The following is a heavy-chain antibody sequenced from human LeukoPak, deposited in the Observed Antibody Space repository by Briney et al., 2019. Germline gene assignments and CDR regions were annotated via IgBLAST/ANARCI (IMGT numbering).Heavy chain of an antibody. CDR1: GGSISSSSYY. D-gene: IGHD3-10*01. J-gene: IGHJ4*02. Sequence: SETLSLTCTVSGGSISSSSYYWGWIRQPPGKGPEWIGSIYYSGSTYYNPSLKSRVTISVDTSKNQFSLKLSSVTAADTAVYYCAGTMVRGVMSLVPFDYWGQGTLVTVSS. V-gene: IGHV4-39*01. CDR3: AGTMVRGVMSLVPFDY. CDR2: IYYSGST.